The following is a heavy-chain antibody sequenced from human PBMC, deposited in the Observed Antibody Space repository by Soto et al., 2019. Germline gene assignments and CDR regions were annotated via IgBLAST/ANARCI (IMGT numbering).Heavy chain of an antibody. V-gene: IGHV4-34*01. J-gene: IGHJ6*02. CDR1: GGSFSGYY. Sequence: SETLSLTCAVYGGSFSGYYWSWIRQPPGKGLEWIGEINHSGSTNYNPSLKSRVTISVDTSKNQFSLKLSSVTAADTAVYYCARDLIHLVVVGGGMDVWGHGTTVTVSS. CDR3: ARDLIHLVVVGGGMDV. CDR2: INHSGST. D-gene: IGHD2-21*01.